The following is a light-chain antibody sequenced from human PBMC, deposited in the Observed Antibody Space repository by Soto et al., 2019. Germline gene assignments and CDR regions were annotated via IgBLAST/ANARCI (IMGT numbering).Light chain of an antibody. CDR1: SSDVGGYTY. CDR2: DVS. CDR3: TSYTSSTTLV. V-gene: IGLV2-14*03. J-gene: IGLJ2*01. Sequence: QSALTQPASVSGSPGQSITISCTGTSSDVGGYTYVSWYQHHPGKAPKLMIFDVSNRPSGVSSRFSGSKSGNTASLTISGLQAEDEADYYCTSYTSSTTLVFGGGTKLTVL.